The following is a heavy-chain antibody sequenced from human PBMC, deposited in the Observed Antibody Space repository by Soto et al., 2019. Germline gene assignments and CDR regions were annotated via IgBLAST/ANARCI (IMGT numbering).Heavy chain of an antibody. Sequence: QVQLQESGPGLVKPSQTLSLTCTVSGGSISSGAYYWSWIRQHPGKGLEWIGYIYYSGSTYYNPSLTSRLTIPVDTTKHQFSLKLSSATAADTAVYYCARGAAVGTFISAYWGQGPLVTVSS. CDR1: GGSISSGAYY. J-gene: IGHJ4*02. V-gene: IGHV4-31*03. D-gene: IGHD6-13*01. CDR3: ARGAAVGTFISAY. CDR2: IYYSGST.